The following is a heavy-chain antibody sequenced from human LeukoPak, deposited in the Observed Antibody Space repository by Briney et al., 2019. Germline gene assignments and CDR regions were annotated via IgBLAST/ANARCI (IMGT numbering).Heavy chain of an antibody. CDR3: VNPGWYYDSSGYSYYYGMDV. Sequence: GGSLRLSCSASGFTFSRYGMHWVRQAPGKGLEYVSAIVSNGDSTYYADSVKGRFTISRENAKNTLYLQMSSLRPDDTAVYYCVNPGWYYDSSGYSYYYGMDVWGQGTTATVSS. CDR1: GFTFSRYG. CDR2: IVSNGDST. J-gene: IGHJ6*02. D-gene: IGHD3-22*01. V-gene: IGHV3-64D*09.